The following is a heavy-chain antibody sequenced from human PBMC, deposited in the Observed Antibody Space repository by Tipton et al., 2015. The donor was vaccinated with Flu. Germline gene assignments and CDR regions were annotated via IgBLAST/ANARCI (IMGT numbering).Heavy chain of an antibody. D-gene: IGHD3-16*01. J-gene: IGHJ4*02. CDR3: ARSFYVSGILPFDF. V-gene: IGHV4-38-2*02. Sequence: LRLTCTVSYQSITTSYFWGWIRQPPGGGLEWIGSLLHTGSTYYSPSFENRGTMSRDTSKNQFSPNLSSVTAADTAIYYCARSFYVSGILPFDFWAQGTLVTVSS. CDR2: LLHTGST. CDR1: YQSITTSYF.